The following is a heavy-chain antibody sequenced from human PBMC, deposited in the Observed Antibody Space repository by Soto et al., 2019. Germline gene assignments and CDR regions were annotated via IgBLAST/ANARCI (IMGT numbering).Heavy chain of an antibody. D-gene: IGHD3-10*01. CDR3: ARLVYDTRLNYMYFDF. CDR2: FSLSGTT. V-gene: IGHV4-4*07. J-gene: IGHJ4*02. CDR1: GASITGSFF. Sequence: PSETLSLTCTVSGASITGSFFWSWIRQPAGKGLEWIGRFSLSGTTNYNPSLRSRVTMSADVSKNQFSLRLTSVTAADTAIYFCARLVYDTRLNYMYFDFWGQGALVTVSS.